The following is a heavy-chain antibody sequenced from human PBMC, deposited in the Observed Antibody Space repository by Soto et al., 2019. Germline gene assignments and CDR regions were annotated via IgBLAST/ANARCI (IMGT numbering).Heavy chain of an antibody. V-gene: IGHV4-39*01. Sequence: SETLSLTCTVSGGSISSSSYYWGWIRQPPGKGLEWIGSIYYSGSTYYNPSLKSRVTISVDTSKNQFSLKLSSVTAADTAVYYCARRPPHNYEYYFDYWGQGTLVTVSS. CDR1: GGSISSSSYY. CDR2: IYYSGST. D-gene: IGHD4-4*01. J-gene: IGHJ4*02. CDR3: ARRPPHNYEYYFDY.